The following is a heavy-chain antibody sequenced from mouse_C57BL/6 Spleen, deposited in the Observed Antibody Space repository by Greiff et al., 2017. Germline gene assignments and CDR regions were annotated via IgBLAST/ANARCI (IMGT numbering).Heavy chain of an antibody. V-gene: IGHV1-81*01. J-gene: IGHJ4*01. CDR1: GYTFTSYG. D-gene: IGHD1-1*01. CDR3: ATLYYGSSYGAMDY. CDR2: IYPRSGNT. Sequence: QVQLQQSGAELARPGASVKLSCKASGYTFTSYGISWVKQRTGQGLEWIGEIYPRSGNTYYNEKFKGKATLTADKSSSTAYMELRSLTSEDSAVDFCATLYYGSSYGAMDYWGQGTSVTVSS.